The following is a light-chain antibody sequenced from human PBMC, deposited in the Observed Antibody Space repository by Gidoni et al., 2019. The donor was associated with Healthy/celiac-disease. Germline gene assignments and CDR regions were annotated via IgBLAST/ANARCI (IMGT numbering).Light chain of an antibody. V-gene: IGKV3-11*01. CDR2: YAS. CDR1: QSVSRY. Sequence: EIELTQSPATLSLSPGERATLSCRASQSVSRYLAWYQQKPGRAPRLLSYYASTSSTGIPARFSGSGSCTDFTLTISSLEHEDFAVYYCQQRSNWPRLSFGQGTKLEIK. CDR3: QQRSNWPRLS. J-gene: IGKJ2*03.